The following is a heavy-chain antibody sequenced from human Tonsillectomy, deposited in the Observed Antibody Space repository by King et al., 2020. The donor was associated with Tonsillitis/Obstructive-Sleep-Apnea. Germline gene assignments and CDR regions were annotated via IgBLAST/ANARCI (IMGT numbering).Heavy chain of an antibody. Sequence: LQLQESGPGLVKPSETLSLTCTVSGGSISSYYWSWIRQPPGKGLEWIGYIDYSGSTNYNPSLKSRVTISVDTSKKQFSLRLNFVTAADTAVYYCAREGAVMNAFDIWGQGTMVTVSS. CDR3: AREGAVMNAFDI. CDR2: IDYSGST. D-gene: IGHD2-8*01. CDR1: GGSISSYY. V-gene: IGHV4-59*01. J-gene: IGHJ3*02.